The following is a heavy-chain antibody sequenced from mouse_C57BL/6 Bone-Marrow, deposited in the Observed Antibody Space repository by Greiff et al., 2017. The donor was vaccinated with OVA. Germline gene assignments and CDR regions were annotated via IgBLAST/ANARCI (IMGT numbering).Heavy chain of an antibody. CDR1: GYSFTGYY. D-gene: IGHD2-10*02. J-gene: IGHJ2*01. Sequence: VQLQQSGPELVKPGASVKISCKASGYSFTGYYMNWVKQSPEKSLEWIGEINPSTGGTTYNQKFKAKATLTVDKSSSTAYMQLKSLTSEDSAVYYCARKAGYVDYWGQGTTLTVSS. CDR2: INPSTGGT. V-gene: IGHV1-42*01. CDR3: ARKAGYVDY.